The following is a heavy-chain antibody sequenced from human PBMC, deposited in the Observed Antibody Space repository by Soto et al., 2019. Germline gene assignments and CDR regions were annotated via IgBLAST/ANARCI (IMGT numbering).Heavy chain of an antibody. Sequence: GGSLRLSCAASGFSFSISPMHWVRQAPGKGPEWVALISYDGTNKFYADSVKGRFTISRDNSKSTLYLQVDSLRPEDAAVYYCASIYDILTGYTLSGMDVWGQGTTVTVSS. V-gene: IGHV3-30-3*01. CDR1: GFSFSISP. CDR3: ASIYDILTGYTLSGMDV. D-gene: IGHD3-9*01. CDR2: ISYDGTNK. J-gene: IGHJ6*02.